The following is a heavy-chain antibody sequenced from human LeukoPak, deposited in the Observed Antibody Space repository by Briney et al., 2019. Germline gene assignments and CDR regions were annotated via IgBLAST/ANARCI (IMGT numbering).Heavy chain of an antibody. CDR3: ARGGAREDVQWFGGFDF. CDR1: GGTFSSYA. Sequence: SVKVSCKASGGTFSSYAISWVRQAPGQGLEWMGGIIPIFGTANYAQKFQGRVTITAEKSTRTAYMEVTNLRSDDTAVYYCARGGAREDVQWFGGFDFWGQGTLVTVSS. D-gene: IGHD3-10*01. J-gene: IGHJ4*02. CDR2: IIPIFGTA. V-gene: IGHV1-69*06.